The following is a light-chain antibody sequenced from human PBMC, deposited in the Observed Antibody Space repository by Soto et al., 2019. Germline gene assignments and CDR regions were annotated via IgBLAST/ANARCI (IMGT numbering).Light chain of an antibody. Sequence: EIVLTQSPGTLSLSPGERATLSCRASQSVSSSYLAWYQQKPGQAPRLLIYAASSRATGIPDRFSGSGSATDFTLTISRLEPEDFAVYYCQQYGRSPYTFGQGTKLEIK. V-gene: IGKV3-20*01. J-gene: IGKJ2*01. CDR1: QSVSSSY. CDR2: AAS. CDR3: QQYGRSPYT.